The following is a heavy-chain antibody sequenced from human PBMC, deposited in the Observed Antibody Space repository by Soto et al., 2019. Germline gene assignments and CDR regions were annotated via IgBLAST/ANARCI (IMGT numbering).Heavy chain of an antibody. J-gene: IGHJ6*02. CDR1: GGSITSSY. Sequence: QVQLQESGPRLVKPSATLSLTCTVSGGSITSSYWSWIRRPPGKGLEWIAYIYDTGISGYTPSTSYYTSLMSRVTMSVDTSKRQFSLKLTSVTAADTAVYYCARGEDAFFYYGLDVWGQGITVTVSS. V-gene: IGHV4-59*01. CDR3: ARGEDAFFYYGLDV. CDR2: IYDTGISGYTPST.